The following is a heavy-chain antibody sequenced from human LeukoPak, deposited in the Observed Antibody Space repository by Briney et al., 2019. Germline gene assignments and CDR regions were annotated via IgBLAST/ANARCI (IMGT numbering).Heavy chain of an antibody. J-gene: IGHJ5*02. Sequence: SETLSLTCGVSGYSISSSHWWGWIRQPPGKGLEWIGYIYGDGRTYYNPSLKSRVSMSVDTSKNQCSLKVNSVTAVDTAVYYCARNMLGTGKFDPWGQGTLVTVSS. V-gene: IGHV4-28*01. CDR3: ARNMLGTGKFDP. CDR1: GYSISSSHW. D-gene: IGHD1-1*01. CDR2: IYGDGRT.